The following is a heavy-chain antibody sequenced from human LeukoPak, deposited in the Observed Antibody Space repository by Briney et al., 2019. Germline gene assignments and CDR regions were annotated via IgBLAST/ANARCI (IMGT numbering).Heavy chain of an antibody. CDR3: ARGRLGDSFDY. CDR1: GGSITSGSYY. D-gene: IGHD3-16*01. CDR2: IYISDST. V-gene: IGHV4-61*02. J-gene: IGHJ4*02. Sequence: SETLSLTCIVSGGSITSGSYYWNWIRQPAGKGLEWIGRIYISDSTNYNPSLKSRVTISVDTSKNQFSLNLSSVTTADTAVYYCARGRLGDSFDYWGQGILVTVSS.